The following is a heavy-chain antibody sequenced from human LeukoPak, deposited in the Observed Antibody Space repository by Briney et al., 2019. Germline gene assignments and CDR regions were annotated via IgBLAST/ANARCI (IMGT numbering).Heavy chain of an antibody. V-gene: IGHV1-18*01. D-gene: IGHD6-13*01. J-gene: IGHJ6*02. CDR3: ARDSPREQQLVQAYYGMDV. CDR1: GYTFTSYG. Sequence: ASVKVSCKASGYTFTSYGISWVRQAPGQGLEWMGWISAYNGNTNYAQKLQGRVTMTTDTSTSTAYMELRSLRSDDTAVYYCARDSPREQQLVQAYYGMDVWGQGTTVTVSS. CDR2: ISAYNGNT.